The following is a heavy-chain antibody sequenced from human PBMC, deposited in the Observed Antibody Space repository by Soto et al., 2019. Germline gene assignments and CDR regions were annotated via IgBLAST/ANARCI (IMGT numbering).Heavy chain of an antibody. CDR3: ARGATHIQHGSGYGMDG. V-gene: IGHV1-3*01. J-gene: IGHJ6*02. Sequence: QVQLVQSGAEVKKPGASVKVSCKASGYTFTSYAMHWVRQAPGQRLEWMGWINAGNGNTKYSQKCQGRVTITRDTSASTAYMELSSLRFEDTAVYYCARGATHIQHGSGYGMDGWGQGTTVTVSS. CDR1: GYTFTSYA. CDR2: INAGNGNT. D-gene: IGHD1-26*01.